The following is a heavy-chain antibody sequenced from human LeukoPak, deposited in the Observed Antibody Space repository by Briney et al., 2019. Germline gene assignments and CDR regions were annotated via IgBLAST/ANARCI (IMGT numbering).Heavy chain of an antibody. CDR2: IYHSGST. Sequence: SETLSLTCAVSGYSISSGYYWGWIRQPPGKGLEWIGSIYHSGSTYYNPSLKSRVTISVDTSKNQFSLKLSSVTAADTAVYYCARHSGIDYYDSSGYYLSWFDPWGQGTLVTVSS. V-gene: IGHV4-38-2*01. J-gene: IGHJ5*02. CDR3: ARHSGIDYYDSSGYYLSWFDP. D-gene: IGHD3-22*01. CDR1: GYSISSGYY.